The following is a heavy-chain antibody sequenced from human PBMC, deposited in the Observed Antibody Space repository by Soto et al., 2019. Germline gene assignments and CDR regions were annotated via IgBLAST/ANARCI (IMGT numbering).Heavy chain of an antibody. CDR3: ANHGGFDF. CDR1: GFTFSSSG. D-gene: IGHD4-17*01. V-gene: IGHV3-23*01. CDR2: ISVRGDYR. Sequence: EGQLLQSGGGLVQPGESLRGSCAASGFTFSSSGMSWVRQATGKGLEWVSSISVRGDYRYYADSVKGRFTISRDNSKNSLYLQKNSLTAEDTAVYYCANHGGFDFWGQGTMVAVSS. J-gene: IGHJ3*01.